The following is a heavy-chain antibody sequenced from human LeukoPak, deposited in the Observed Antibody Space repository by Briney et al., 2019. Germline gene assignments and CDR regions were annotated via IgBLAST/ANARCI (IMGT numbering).Heavy chain of an antibody. J-gene: IGHJ4*02. D-gene: IGHD3-3*01. CDR3: ATYDFWSGYEFDY. V-gene: IGHV3-21*01. Sequence: GGSLRLSCAASGFTFSSYSMNWVRQAPGKGLEWVSSISSSSSYIYYADSVKGRFTISRDNAKNSLYLQMNSLRAEDTAVYYCATYDFWSGYEFDYWSQGTLVTVSS. CDR2: ISSSSSYI. CDR1: GFTFSSYS.